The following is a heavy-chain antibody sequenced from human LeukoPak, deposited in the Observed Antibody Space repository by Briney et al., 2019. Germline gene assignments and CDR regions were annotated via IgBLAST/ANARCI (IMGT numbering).Heavy chain of an antibody. CDR2: IWYDGSNK. V-gene: IGHV3-33*01. CDR1: GFTFSSYG. Sequence: QPGGSLRLSCAASGFTFSSYGMHWVRQAPGKGLEWVAVIWYDGSNKYYADSVKGRFTISRDNSKNTLYLQMNSLRAEDTAVYYCVIADYDFWSGYYTTYYYYGMDVWGQGTTVTVSS. D-gene: IGHD3-3*01. CDR3: VIADYDFWSGYYTTYYYYGMDV. J-gene: IGHJ6*02.